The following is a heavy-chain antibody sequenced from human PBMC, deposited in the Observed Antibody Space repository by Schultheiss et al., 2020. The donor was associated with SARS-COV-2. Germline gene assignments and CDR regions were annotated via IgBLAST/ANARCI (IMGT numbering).Heavy chain of an antibody. Sequence: GGSLRLSCAASGFTFSSYAMHWVRQAPGKGLEWVAVISYDGSNKYYADSVKGRCTISRDNSKNTLYLQMNSLRAEDTAVYYCARDLFIAAAGTGDYWGQGTLVTVSS. CDR2: ISYDGSNK. D-gene: IGHD6-13*01. CDR3: ARDLFIAAAGTGDY. CDR1: GFTFSSYA. J-gene: IGHJ4*02. V-gene: IGHV3-30*04.